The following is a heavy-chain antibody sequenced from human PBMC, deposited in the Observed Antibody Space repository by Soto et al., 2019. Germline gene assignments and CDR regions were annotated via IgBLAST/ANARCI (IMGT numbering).Heavy chain of an antibody. CDR2: ISWNSGSI. J-gene: IGHJ6*02. CDR1: GFTFDDYS. CDR3: AKDLIPRSTYYYGMDV. Sequence: GESLRLSWAASGFTFDDYSMHGGRQAPGKGLEWVSGISWNSGSIGYADSVNGRFTISRDKAKNSLYLQMNSLRAEDTALYYCAKDLIPRSTYYYGMDVWGQGTTVTVSS. V-gene: IGHV3-9*01. D-gene: IGHD2-2*02.